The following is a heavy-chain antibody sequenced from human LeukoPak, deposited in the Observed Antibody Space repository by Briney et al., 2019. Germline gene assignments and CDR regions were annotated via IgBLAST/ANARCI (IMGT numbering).Heavy chain of an antibody. D-gene: IGHD2-2*01. V-gene: IGHV3-30-3*01. Sequence: PGGSLRPSCAASGFTFSSYAMHWVRQAPGKGLEWVAVISYDGSNKYYADSVKGRFTISRDNSKNTLYLQMNSLRAEDTAVYYCARVVLPAAASFDYWGQGTLVTVSS. J-gene: IGHJ4*02. CDR3: ARVVLPAAASFDY. CDR1: GFTFSSYA. CDR2: ISYDGSNK.